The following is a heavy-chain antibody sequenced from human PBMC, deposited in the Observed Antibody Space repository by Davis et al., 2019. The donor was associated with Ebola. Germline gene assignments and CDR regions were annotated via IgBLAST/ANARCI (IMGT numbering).Heavy chain of an antibody. J-gene: IGHJ4*02. V-gene: IGHV3-21*01. Sequence: PGGSLRLSCAASGFTFSSYSMNWVRQAPGKGLEWVSSISSSSSYIYYADSVKGRFTISRDNSKNTLFLQMNGLRPEDSGVYYCARDLGQRRAPLDHWGQGTPVTVSS. CDR1: GFTFSSYS. CDR2: ISSSSSYI. D-gene: IGHD1/OR15-1a*01. CDR3: ARDLGQRRAPLDH.